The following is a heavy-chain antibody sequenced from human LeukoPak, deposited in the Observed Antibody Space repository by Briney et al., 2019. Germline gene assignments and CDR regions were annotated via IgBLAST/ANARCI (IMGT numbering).Heavy chain of an antibody. J-gene: IGHJ6*03. CDR3: AKDSAYCSSTSCYLGYYYYYYMDV. CDR2: IRYEGSNK. CDR1: GFTFSSYG. Sequence: GGSLRLSCAASGFTFSSYGMHWVRQAPGKGLEWVAFIRYEGSNKYYADSVKGRFTISRDNSKNTLYLRMNSLRAEDTAVYYCAKDSAYCSSTSCYLGYYYYYYMDVWGKGTTVTVSS. V-gene: IGHV3-30*02. D-gene: IGHD2-2*01.